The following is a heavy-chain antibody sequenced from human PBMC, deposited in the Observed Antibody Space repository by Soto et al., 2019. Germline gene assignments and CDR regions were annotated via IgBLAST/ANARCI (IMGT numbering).Heavy chain of an antibody. CDR3: AKGIQQLVFDY. CDR2: ISGSAATT. V-gene: IGHV3-23*01. CDR1: GFTFSSYA. D-gene: IGHD6-13*01. Sequence: GGSLRLSCAASGFTFSSYAMNWVRQAPGKGLEWVSAISGSAATTHFADSVKGRFTISRDNSKNTLYLQMNSLRAEDTAVYYCAKGIQQLVFDYWGQGTLVTVSS. J-gene: IGHJ4*02.